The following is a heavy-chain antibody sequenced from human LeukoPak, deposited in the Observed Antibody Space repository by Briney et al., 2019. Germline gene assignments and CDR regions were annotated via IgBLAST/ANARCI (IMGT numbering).Heavy chain of an antibody. J-gene: IGHJ4*02. CDR3: ARLPYYDFWSGYYGLASYYFDY. CDR2: IYYSGST. Sequence: PSETLSLTCTVSGGSISSSSYYWGWIRQPPGKGLEWIGSIYYSGSTYYNPSLKSRVTISEDTSKNQFSLKLSSVTAADTAVYYCARLPYYDFWSGYYGLASYYFDYWGQGTLVTVSS. V-gene: IGHV4-39*01. D-gene: IGHD3-3*01. CDR1: GGSISSSSYY.